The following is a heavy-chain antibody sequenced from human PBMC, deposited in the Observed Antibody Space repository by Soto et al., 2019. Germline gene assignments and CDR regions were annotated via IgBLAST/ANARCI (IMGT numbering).Heavy chain of an antibody. Sequence: ASVKVSCKASGGAFNNYAIYWVRQAPGQGLEWLGTIDPVFPPVYYAPKFQGRLTITADGSTDTVYMLLTSLKSEDTAVYYCARAMPSTAAAYFYYGLNVWGQGTSVTVSS. CDR1: GGAFNNYA. CDR3: ARAMPSTAAAYFYYGLNV. J-gene: IGHJ6*02. CDR2: IDPVFPPV. V-gene: IGHV1-69*13. D-gene: IGHD2-2*01.